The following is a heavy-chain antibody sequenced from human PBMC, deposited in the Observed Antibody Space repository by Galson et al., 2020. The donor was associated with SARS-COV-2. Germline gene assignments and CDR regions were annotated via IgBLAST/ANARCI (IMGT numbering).Heavy chain of an antibody. CDR1: GYTFISFY. V-gene: IGHV1-46*04. D-gene: IGHD2-21*01. CDR3: AREWGDINSSVFDY. J-gene: IGHJ4*02. Sequence: ASVKVSCKASGYTFISFYIHWVRQAPGQGLEWLGVINPRGDITSYAQKLRGRVTVTRDMSTQTVYMELSSLTSEDTAVYYCAREWGDINSSVFDYGGQGSLVVGSS. CDR2: INPRGDIT.